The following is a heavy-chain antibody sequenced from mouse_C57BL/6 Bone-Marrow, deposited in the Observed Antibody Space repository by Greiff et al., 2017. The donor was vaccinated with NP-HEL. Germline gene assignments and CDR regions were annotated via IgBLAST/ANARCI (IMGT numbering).Heavy chain of an antibody. CDR3: ARSSRRYYFDY. J-gene: IGHJ2*01. Sequence: VQLQQPGAELVMPGASVKLSCKASGYTFTSYWMHWVKQRPGQGLEWIGEIDPSDSYTNYNQKFKGKSTLTVDKSSSTAYMQLSSLTSEDSAVYYCARSSRRYYFDYWGQGTTLTVSS. CDR1: GYTFTSYW. V-gene: IGHV1-69*01. CDR2: IDPSDSYT.